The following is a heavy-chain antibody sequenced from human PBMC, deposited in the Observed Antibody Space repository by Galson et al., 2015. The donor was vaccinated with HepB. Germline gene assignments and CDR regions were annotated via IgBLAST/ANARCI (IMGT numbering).Heavy chain of an antibody. J-gene: IGHJ6*02. CDR3: ARDRWPQGYGVDV. CDR1: GDSVSSNNAA. D-gene: IGHD4-23*01. Sequence: CAISGDSVSSNNAAWNWTRQSPSRGLEWLGRIYYRSKWDYDYAESVKSRITINSDTSKNQFSLQLNSVTPEDTAVYYCARDRWPQGYGVDVWGQGTTVTVSS. CDR2: IYYRSKWDY. V-gene: IGHV6-1*01.